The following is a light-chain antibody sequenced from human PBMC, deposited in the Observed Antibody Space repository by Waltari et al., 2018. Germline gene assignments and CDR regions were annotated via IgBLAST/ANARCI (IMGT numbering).Light chain of an antibody. V-gene: IGLV2-14*04. J-gene: IGLJ3*02. CDR3: SSYTSSSTWV. Sequence: WNQQHPGKAPKVMIYDVSKRPSGVSNRFSGSKSGNTASLTISGLQAEDEADYYCSSYTSSSTWVFGGGTKLTVL. CDR2: DVS.